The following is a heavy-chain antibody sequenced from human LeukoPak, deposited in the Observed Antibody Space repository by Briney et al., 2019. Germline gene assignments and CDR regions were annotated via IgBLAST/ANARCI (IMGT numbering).Heavy chain of an antibody. Sequence: SETLSLTCAVYGGSFSGYYWSWIRQPPGKGLEWVGEINHSGRTNYNPSLKSRVTISVDTSKNQFSLKLSSVTAADTAVYYCARLSYFDILTGYSDAFDIWGQGTMVTVSS. J-gene: IGHJ3*02. V-gene: IGHV4-34*01. D-gene: IGHD3-9*01. CDR2: INHSGRT. CDR3: ARLSYFDILTGYSDAFDI. CDR1: GGSFSGYY.